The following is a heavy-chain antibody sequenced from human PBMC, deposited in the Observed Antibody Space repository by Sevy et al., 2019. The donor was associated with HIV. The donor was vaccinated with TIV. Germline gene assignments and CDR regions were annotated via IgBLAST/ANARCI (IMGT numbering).Heavy chain of an antibody. CDR1: GFTFSNAW. J-gene: IGHJ4*02. V-gene: IGHV3-15*07. D-gene: IGHD3-3*01. CDR3: ATKGGFWSGYEYFDS. Sequence: GGSLRLSCTASGFTFSNAWMNWVRQAPGKGLEWVGRIKSQSDGGTIDYAAPVKGRFTISRDDSKNTLFLQMNSLRSEDTAVYYSATKGGFWSGYEYFDSWGQGTLVTVSS. CDR2: IKSQSDGGTI.